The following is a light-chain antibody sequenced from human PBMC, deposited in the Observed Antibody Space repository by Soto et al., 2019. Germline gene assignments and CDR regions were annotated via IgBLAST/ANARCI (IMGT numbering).Light chain of an antibody. J-gene: IGKJ1*01. CDR1: QSVSSSF. Sequence: EIVLTQSPGTLSLSQGEGATLSCRASQSVSSSFFAWYQQKPGQAPRLLIYGASSRATGIPDRFSGSGSGTDATHTISRLEAEDLAVYYCQQYGSSPWTFGQGTKV. CDR2: GAS. CDR3: QQYGSSPWT. V-gene: IGKV3-20*01.